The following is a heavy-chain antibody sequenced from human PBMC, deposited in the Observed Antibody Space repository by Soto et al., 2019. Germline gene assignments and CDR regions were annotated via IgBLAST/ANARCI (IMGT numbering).Heavy chain of an antibody. CDR2: INPSGGST. J-gene: IGHJ6*02. Sequence: ASVKVSCKASGDTFTSYYMHWVRQAPGQGLEWMGIINPSGGSTSYAQKFQGRVTMTRDTSTSTVYMELSSLRSEDTAVYYCARDTMVRGASLDYYYYYGMDVCGPGTTVTVSS. CDR3: ARDTMVRGASLDYYYYYGMDV. V-gene: IGHV1-46*01. CDR1: GDTFTSYY. D-gene: IGHD3-10*01.